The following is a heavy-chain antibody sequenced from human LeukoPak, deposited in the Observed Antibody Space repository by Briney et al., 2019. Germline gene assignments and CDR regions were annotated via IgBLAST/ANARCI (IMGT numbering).Heavy chain of an antibody. Sequence: AGGSLRLSCVGSRFPPRKYAMSWVRQAPGKGLEWVSGISGSGGSKYYADSVRGRFTISRDNSKDTLFLQMSSLRADDTAKYYCATAGGDGSRMGFDPWGQGTLVTVSS. CDR1: RFPPRKYA. V-gene: IGHV3-23*01. CDR3: ATAGGDGSRMGFDP. J-gene: IGHJ5*02. CDR2: ISGSGGSK. D-gene: IGHD2-15*01.